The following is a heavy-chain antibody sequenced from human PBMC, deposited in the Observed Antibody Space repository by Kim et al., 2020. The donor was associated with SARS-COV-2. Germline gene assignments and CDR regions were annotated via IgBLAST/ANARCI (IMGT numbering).Heavy chain of an antibody. D-gene: IGHD6-13*01. CDR2: INHSGST. CDR1: GGSFSGYY. V-gene: IGHV4-34*01. CDR3: ARGRRRAAAGTGHYFDY. J-gene: IGHJ4*02. Sequence: SETLSLTCAVYGGSFSGYYWSWIRQPPGKGLEWIGEINHSGSTNYNPSLKSRVTISVDTSKNQFSLKLSSVTAADTAVYYCARGRRRAAAGTGHYFDYWGQGTLVTVSS.